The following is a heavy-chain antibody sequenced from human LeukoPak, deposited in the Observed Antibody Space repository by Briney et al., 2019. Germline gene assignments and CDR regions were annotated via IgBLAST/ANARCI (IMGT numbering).Heavy chain of an antibody. CDR1: GDSVSSNSAS. CDR2: SYYRSEWYS. J-gene: IGHJ4*02. D-gene: IGHD3-3*02. CDR3: ARGTRRAFNY. Sequence: SQTLSLTCAISGDSVSSNSASWTWIRQSPSRGLEWLGRSYYRSEWYSDYAVSVRSRITINSDTSNNQFSLHLNSVTPEDTAVYFWARGTRRAFNYWGQGTLVTVSS. V-gene: IGHV6-1*01.